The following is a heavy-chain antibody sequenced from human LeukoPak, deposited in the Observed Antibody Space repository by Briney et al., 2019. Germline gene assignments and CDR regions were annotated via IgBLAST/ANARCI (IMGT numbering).Heavy chain of an antibody. CDR2: INHSGST. V-gene: IGHV4-34*01. Sequence: SETLSLTCTVSGGSISSYYWSWIRQPPGKGLEWIGEINHSGSTNYNPSLKSRVTISVDTSKNQFSLKLSSVTAADTAVYYCARARRGYYDSSGYYFDYWGQGTLVTVSS. D-gene: IGHD3-22*01. CDR3: ARARRGYYDSSGYYFDY. CDR1: GGSISSYY. J-gene: IGHJ4*02.